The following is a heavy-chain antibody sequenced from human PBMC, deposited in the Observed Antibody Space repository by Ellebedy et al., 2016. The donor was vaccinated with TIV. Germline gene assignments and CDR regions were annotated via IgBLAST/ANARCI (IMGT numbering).Heavy chain of an antibody. J-gene: IGHJ5*02. V-gene: IGHV1-8*01. D-gene: IGHD1-26*01. CDR3: TRGVRERSPYNWFAP. CDR2: MNPNSGNT. CDR1: GYTFSTYD. Sequence: AASVKVSCKASGYTFSTYDVNWVRQVAGQGLEWMGWMNPNSGNTDYAQKFQGRVSMTRNTSITTAYMDLSSLTYEDTAVYYCTRGVRERSPYNWFAPWGQGTLVTVAS.